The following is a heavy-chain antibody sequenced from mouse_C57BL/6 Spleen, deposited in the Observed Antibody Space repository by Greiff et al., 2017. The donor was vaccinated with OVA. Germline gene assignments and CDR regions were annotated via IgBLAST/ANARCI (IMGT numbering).Heavy chain of an antibody. J-gene: IGHJ4*01. Sequence: QVQLKQPGAELVRPGSSVKLSCKASGYTFTSYWMHWVKQRPIQGLEWIGNIDPSDSETHYNQKFKDKATLTVDKSSSTAYMQLSSLTSEDSAVYYCAGGGYYGSSGGYYAMDYWGQGTSVTVSS. CDR2: IDPSDSET. V-gene: IGHV1-52*01. D-gene: IGHD1-1*01. CDR1: GYTFTSYW. CDR3: AGGGYYGSSGGYYAMDY.